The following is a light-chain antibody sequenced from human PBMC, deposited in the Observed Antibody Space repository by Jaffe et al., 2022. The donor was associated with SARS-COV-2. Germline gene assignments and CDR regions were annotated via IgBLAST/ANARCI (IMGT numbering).Light chain of an antibody. J-gene: IGLJ2*01. CDR2: EGS. Sequence: QSALTQPASVSGSPGQSITISCTGTSSDVGNYNLVSWYQQHPGKAPKLMIYEGSKRPSGVSNRFSGSKSGNTASLTISGLQAEDEADYYCCSYGGTSTFVFGGGTKLTVL. V-gene: IGLV2-23*03. CDR3: CSYGGTSTFV. CDR1: SSDVGNYNL.